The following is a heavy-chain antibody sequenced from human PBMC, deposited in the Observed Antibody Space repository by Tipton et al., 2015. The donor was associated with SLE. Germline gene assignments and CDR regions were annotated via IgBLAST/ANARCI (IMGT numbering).Heavy chain of an antibody. CDR3: AKVHGDYRGFYYYGMDV. D-gene: IGHD4-17*01. CDR2: ISSNGGST. J-gene: IGHJ6*02. Sequence: GSLRLSCSASGFTFSSYAMHWVRQAPGKGLEYVSAISSNGGSTYYADSVKGRFTISRDNSKNTLYLQMSSLRAEDTAVYYCAKVHGDYRGFYYYGMDVWGQGTTVTVSS. V-gene: IGHV3-64D*06. CDR1: GFTFSSYA.